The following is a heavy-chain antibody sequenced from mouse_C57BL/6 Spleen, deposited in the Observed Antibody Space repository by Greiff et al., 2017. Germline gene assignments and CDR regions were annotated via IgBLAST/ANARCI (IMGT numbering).Heavy chain of an antibody. CDR3: ARRNGYYDFDY. J-gene: IGHJ2*01. CDR1: GYAFSSSW. CDR2: IYPGDGDT. V-gene: IGHV1-82*01. Sequence: QVQLKESGPELVKPGASVKISCKASGYAFSSSWMNWVKQRPGKGLEWIGRIYPGDGDTNYNGKFKGKATLTADKSSSTAYMQLSSLTSEDSAVYFCARRNGYYDFDYWGQGTTLTVSS. D-gene: IGHD2-3*01.